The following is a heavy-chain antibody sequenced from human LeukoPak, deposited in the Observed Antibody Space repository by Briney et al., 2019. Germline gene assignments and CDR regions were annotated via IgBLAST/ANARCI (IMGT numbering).Heavy chain of an antibody. CDR1: GGTFSSYA. CDR2: INPNSGGT. J-gene: IGHJ4*02. V-gene: IGHV1-2*06. CDR3: ATGDTGNEY. Sequence: ASVKVSCKASGGTFSSYAISWVRQAPGQGLEWMGRINPNSGGTNYAQKFQGRVTMTRDTSISTAYMELSRLRSDDTAVYYCATGDTGNEYWGQGTLVTVSS. D-gene: IGHD1-1*01.